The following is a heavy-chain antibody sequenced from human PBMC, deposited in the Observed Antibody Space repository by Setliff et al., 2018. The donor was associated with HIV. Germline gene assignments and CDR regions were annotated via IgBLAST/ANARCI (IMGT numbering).Heavy chain of an antibody. CDR2: IYSSGIT. D-gene: IGHD2-8*01. CDR3: ARDPYCPNTCYEDFTFDS. Sequence: PSETLSLTCTVSGGSISSGSYFWNWIRQPAGEGLEWIGRIYSSGITNYNPSLKSRLTISLDTSKNQFSLQVTSATAADTAVYYCARDPYCPNTCYEDFTFDSWGQGTLVTVSS. J-gene: IGHJ4*02. CDR1: GGSISSGSYF. V-gene: IGHV4-61*02.